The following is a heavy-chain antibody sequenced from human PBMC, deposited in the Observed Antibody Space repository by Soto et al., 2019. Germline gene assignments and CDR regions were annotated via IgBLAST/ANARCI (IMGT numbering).Heavy chain of an antibody. CDR1: GGTFSSYA. CDR2: IIPIFGTA. CDR3: ARRGYSSSSPYYYYGMDV. V-gene: IGHV1-69*13. Sequence: SVKVSCKASGGTFSSYAISWVRQAPGQGLEWKGGIIPIFGTANYAQKFQGRVTITADESTSTAYMELSSLRSEDTAVYYCARRGYSSSSPYYYYGMDVWSQGTTVTVSS. D-gene: IGHD6-6*01. J-gene: IGHJ6*02.